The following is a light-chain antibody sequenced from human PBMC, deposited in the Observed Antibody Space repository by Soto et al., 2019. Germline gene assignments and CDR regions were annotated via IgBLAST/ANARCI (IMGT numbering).Light chain of an antibody. Sequence: TQMTQSPLSLSASVGEKIIITCRASRDVGSDVSWYQQKPGKAPKLLIYAAASLQSGVPSRFSGSGSGTDFTLTISSLQPEDFATYYCQQSYSTPRLTFGGGTKVDIK. CDR3: QQSYSTPRLT. V-gene: IGKV1-39*01. J-gene: IGKJ4*01. CDR1: RDVGSD. CDR2: AAA.